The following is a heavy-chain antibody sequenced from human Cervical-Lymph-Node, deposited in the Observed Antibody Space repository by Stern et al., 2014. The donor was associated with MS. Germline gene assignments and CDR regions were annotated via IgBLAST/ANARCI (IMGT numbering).Heavy chain of an antibody. CDR3: ASRWSGTYYGQNWFDP. Sequence: QLQLQESGPGLVKPSQTLSLTCTVSGDSITSGGHYWSWIRQHPGKGLEWIGYIYNSGATFYNPSLKGRVTISLDTSKSQFSLQLSSVTAADTAIYYCASRWSGTYYGQNWFDPWGQGILVTV. J-gene: IGHJ5*02. V-gene: IGHV4-31*03. CDR2: IYNSGAT. CDR1: GDSITSGGHY. D-gene: IGHD1-26*01.